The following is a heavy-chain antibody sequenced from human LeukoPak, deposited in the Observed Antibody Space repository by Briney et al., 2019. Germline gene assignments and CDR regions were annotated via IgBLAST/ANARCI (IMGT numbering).Heavy chain of an antibody. CDR3: ARALVYYDSSGYYGY. CDR2: INPNSGGT. Sequence: GASVKVSCKASGYTFTGYYMHWVGQAPGQGLEWMGWINPNSGGTNYAQKFQGRVTMTRDTSISTAYMELSRLRSDDTAVYYCARALVYYDSSGYYGYWGQGTLVTVSS. V-gene: IGHV1-2*02. D-gene: IGHD3-22*01. CDR1: GYTFTGYY. J-gene: IGHJ4*02.